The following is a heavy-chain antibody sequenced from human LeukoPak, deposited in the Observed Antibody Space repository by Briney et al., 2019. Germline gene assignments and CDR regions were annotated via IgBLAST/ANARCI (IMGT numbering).Heavy chain of an antibody. Sequence: SETLSLTCTVSGGSISSYYWSWIRQPPGKGLEWIGYIYTSGSTNYNPSLKSRVTISVDTSKNQFSLKLSSVAAADTAVYYCASSGPYYFDYWGQGTLVTVSS. CDR2: IYTSGST. CDR1: GGSISSYY. J-gene: IGHJ4*02. CDR3: ASSGPYYFDY. V-gene: IGHV4-4*09. D-gene: IGHD3-10*01.